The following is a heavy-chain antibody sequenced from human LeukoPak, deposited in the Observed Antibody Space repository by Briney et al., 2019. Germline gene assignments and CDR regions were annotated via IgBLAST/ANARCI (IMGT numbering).Heavy chain of an antibody. J-gene: IGHJ6*02. CDR3: AKDLYCSSTSCSMDV. V-gene: IGHV3-23*01. D-gene: IGHD2-2*01. Sequence: GGSLRLSCAASGFTFSSYAMSWVREAPGQGLELVSAISGSGGSTYYADSVKGRFTISRDNSRNTLYLQMNSQRAEDTAVYYCAKDLYCSSTSCSMDVWGQGTTVTVSS. CDR2: ISGSGGST. CDR1: GFTFSSYA.